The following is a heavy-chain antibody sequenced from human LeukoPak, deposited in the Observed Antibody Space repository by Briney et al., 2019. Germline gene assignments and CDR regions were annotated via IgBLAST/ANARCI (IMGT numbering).Heavy chain of an antibody. CDR2: ISGSGGST. Sequence: GGSLRLSCAASGFTFSSYAMSWVRQAPGKGLEWVSAISGSGGSTYYADPVKGRFTISRDNSKNTLYLQMNSLRAEDTAVYYCAKDWSLWFGDYYFDYWGQGTLVTVSS. J-gene: IGHJ4*02. D-gene: IGHD3-10*01. CDR3: AKDWSLWFGDYYFDY. CDR1: GFTFSSYA. V-gene: IGHV3-23*01.